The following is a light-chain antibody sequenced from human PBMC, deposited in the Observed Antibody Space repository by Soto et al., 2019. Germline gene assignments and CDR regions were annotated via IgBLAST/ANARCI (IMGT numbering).Light chain of an antibody. CDR1: SSDVGGNKY. J-gene: IGLJ1*01. CDR3: GSDRGSSNRV. CDR2: DIR. V-gene: IGLV2-14*03. Sequence: QSVLTQPASVSGSPGQSITISCTGTSSDVGGNKYDSWYQQHPGTAPKLMISDIRHRPSGVSNRFSGSKSGNTAPLTISGLQAEDEDDYCCGSDRGSSNRVFGTGTKLTVL.